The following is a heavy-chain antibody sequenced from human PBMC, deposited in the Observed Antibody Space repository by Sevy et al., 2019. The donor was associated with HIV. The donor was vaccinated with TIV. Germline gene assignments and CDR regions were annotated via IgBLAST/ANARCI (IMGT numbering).Heavy chain of an antibody. D-gene: IGHD3-22*01. V-gene: IGHV3-11*06. Sequence: GGSLRLSCAATGFSLNDYYMTWIRQAPGKGLEWVSYISGDRGHTNYAESVKGRFTISRDNTKNFVYMQMDGLRAEDTGTYYCARDGNSGYYFIYYYYGMDVWGQGTTVTVSS. CDR1: GFSLNDYY. J-gene: IGHJ6*02. CDR2: ISGDRGHT. CDR3: ARDGNSGYYFIYYYYGMDV.